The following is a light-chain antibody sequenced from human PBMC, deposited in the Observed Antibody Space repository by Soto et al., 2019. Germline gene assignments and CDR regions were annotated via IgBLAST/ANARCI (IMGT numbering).Light chain of an antibody. V-gene: IGKV3-20*01. CDR1: QSVSSSY. J-gene: IGKJ1*01. CDR2: DAS. Sequence: EIVLTQSPGTLSLSPGERATLSCRASQSVSSSYLAWYQQKPGQAPRLLIYDASSRATGIPDRFSGSGSGTDFPLTISRLEPEDFAVYDCQQYGSSPWTFGQGTKVEIK. CDR3: QQYGSSPWT.